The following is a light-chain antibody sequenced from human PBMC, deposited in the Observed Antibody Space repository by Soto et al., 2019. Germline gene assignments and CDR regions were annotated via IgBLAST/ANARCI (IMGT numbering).Light chain of an antibody. J-gene: IGKJ4*01. Sequence: IHFTPSPSFLSASFRHRFTITSRPTQVVPNNMAWYQQKPGKPPKLLIYEESTLHSGVPSRFSGAGFGTDFTLTISSLQPEDFTTFFCQQTYSIPITFGGGTKVDIK. CDR3: QQTYSIPIT. V-gene: IGKV1-9*01. CDR2: EES. CDR1: QVVPNN.